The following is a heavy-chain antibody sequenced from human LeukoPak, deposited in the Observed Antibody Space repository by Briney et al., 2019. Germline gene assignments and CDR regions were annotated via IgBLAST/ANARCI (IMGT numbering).Heavy chain of an antibody. CDR3: ASPYYYDSSGYLI. D-gene: IGHD3-22*01. V-gene: IGHV4-38-2*01. Sequence: GSLRLSCAASGFTFSDYYMSWIRQPPGKGLEWIGSIYYSGSTYYNPSLKSRVTISVDTSKNQFSLKLSSVTAADTAVYYCASPYYYDSSGYLIWGQGTLVTVSS. CDR1: GFTFSDYY. J-gene: IGHJ4*02. CDR2: IYYSGST.